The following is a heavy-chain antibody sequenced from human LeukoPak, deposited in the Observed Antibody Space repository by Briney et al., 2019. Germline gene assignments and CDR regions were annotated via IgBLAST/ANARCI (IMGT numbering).Heavy chain of an antibody. Sequence: GSLRLPWAASGFTVSSYSMNWVRQAPGKGVEWVSYISSSSSTIYYADSVKGRFTISRDNAKNSLYLQMNSLTAEDTAVYYCARDWDYPLDYWGQGTLVTVSS. J-gene: IGHJ4*02. D-gene: IGHD1-7*01. CDR3: ARDWDYPLDY. V-gene: IGHV3-48*01. CDR2: ISSSSSTI. CDR1: GFTVSSYS.